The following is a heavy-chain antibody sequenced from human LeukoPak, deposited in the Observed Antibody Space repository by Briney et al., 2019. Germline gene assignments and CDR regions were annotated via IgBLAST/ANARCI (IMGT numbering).Heavy chain of an antibody. V-gene: IGHV3-48*01. Sequence: GGSLRLSCAASGFTFSSYSMNWVRQAPGKGLEWVSYISSSSSTIYYADSEKGRFTISRDNAKNSLYLQMNSLRAEDTAVYYCATIRTPSYYYGSGAYDFDYWGQGTLVTVSS. CDR3: ATIRTPSYYYGSGAYDFDY. D-gene: IGHD3-10*01. CDR2: ISSSSSTI. J-gene: IGHJ4*02. CDR1: GFTFSSYS.